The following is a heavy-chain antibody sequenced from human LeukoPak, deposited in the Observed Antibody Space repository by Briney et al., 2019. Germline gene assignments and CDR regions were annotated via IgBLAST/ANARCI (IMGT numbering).Heavy chain of an antibody. CDR3: ATPTVTNYYYGMDV. D-gene: IGHD4-17*01. V-gene: IGHV1-2*04. Sequence: GASVNVSCKASGYTFTGYYMHWVRQAPGQGLEWMGWINPNSGGTNYAQKFQGWVTMTRDTSISTAYMELSRLRSDDTAVYYCATPTVTNYYYGMDVWGQGTTVTVSS. CDR2: INPNSGGT. CDR1: GYTFTGYY. J-gene: IGHJ6*02.